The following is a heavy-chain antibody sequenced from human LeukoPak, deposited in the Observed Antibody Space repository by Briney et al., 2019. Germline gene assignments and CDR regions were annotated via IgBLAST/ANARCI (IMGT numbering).Heavy chain of an antibody. CDR3: ARALPSIAAAGNWFDP. CDR1: GYTFTSYY. CDR2: INPSGGST. Sequence: ASVKVSCKASGYTFTSYYMHWVQQAPGQGLEWMGIINPSGGSTSYAQKFQGRVTMTRDTSTSTVYMELSSLRSEDTAVYYCARALPSIAAAGNWFDPWGQGTLVTVSS. J-gene: IGHJ5*02. V-gene: IGHV1-46*01. D-gene: IGHD6-13*01.